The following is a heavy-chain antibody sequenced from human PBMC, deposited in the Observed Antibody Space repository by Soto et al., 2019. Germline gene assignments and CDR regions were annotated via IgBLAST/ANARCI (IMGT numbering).Heavy chain of an antibody. D-gene: IGHD4-17*01. CDR2: IYWDDDK. Sequence: SGPTLVNPTQTLTMTCTFSGFSLRNSGVGVGWIRQPPGKALEWLALIYWDDDKRYSPSLKSRLTITKDTSKNQVVLTMTNMDPVDTATYYCAHLTTGGFYFDYWGQGTLVTVSS. J-gene: IGHJ4*02. CDR1: GFSLRNSGVG. V-gene: IGHV2-5*02. CDR3: AHLTTGGFYFDY.